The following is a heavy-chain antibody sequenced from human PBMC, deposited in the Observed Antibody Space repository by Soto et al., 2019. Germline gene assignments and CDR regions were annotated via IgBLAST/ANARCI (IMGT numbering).Heavy chain of an antibody. CDR1: GYTFTSYD. CDR3: ARVKRVEEWLSVAYYYYYMDV. D-gene: IGHD3-3*01. V-gene: IGHV1-8*01. Sequence: ASVKVSCQASGYTFTSYDINWVRQATGQGLEWMGWMNPNSGNTGYAQKFQGRVTMTRNTSISTAYMELSSLRSEDTAVYYCARVKRVEEWLSVAYYYYYMDVWGKGTTVTVSS. CDR2: MNPNSGNT. J-gene: IGHJ6*03.